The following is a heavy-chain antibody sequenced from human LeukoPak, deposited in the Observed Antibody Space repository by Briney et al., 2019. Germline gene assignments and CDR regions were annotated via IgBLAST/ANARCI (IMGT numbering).Heavy chain of an antibody. CDR2: IYHSGST. CDR1: GYSISSGYY. CDR3: ARVGDYREFDP. J-gene: IGHJ5*02. D-gene: IGHD4-11*01. V-gene: IGHV4-38-2*02. Sequence: SETLSLTCTVSGYSISSGYYWGWIRQPPGKGLEWIGSIYHSGSTYYNPSLKSRVTMSVDTSKNQFSLKLSSVTAADTAVYYCARVGDYREFDPWGQGTLVTVSS.